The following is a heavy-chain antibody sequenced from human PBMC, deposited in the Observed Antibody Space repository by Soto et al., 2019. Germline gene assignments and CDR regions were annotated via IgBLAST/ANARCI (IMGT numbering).Heavy chain of an antibody. CDR3: ARLLWSRGDWFDP. V-gene: IGHV4-59*08. CDR2: IYYSGST. J-gene: IGHJ5*02. Sequence: QVQLQESGPGLVKPSETLSLTCTVSGGSISSYYWSWIRQPPGKGLEWIGYIYYSGSTNYNPPLKSRVTISVDTSKNQFSLKLSSVTAADPAVYYCARLLWSRGDWFDPWGQGTLVTVSS. CDR1: GGSISSYY. D-gene: IGHD3-10*01.